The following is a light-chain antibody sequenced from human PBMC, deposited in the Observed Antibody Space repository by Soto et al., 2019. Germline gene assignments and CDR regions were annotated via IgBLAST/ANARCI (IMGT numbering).Light chain of an antibody. V-gene: IGKV3-15*01. CDR3: QQYNKWPIT. J-gene: IGKJ5*01. Sequence: EVVMTQSPATPSVSPGERATLSCRASQSVNGGHLAWFQQKPGQAPRLLIYGASTRATGIPARFSGSGSGTEFTLTISSLQSEDFAVYFCQQYNKWPITFGQGTRLEIK. CDR1: QSVNGGH. CDR2: GAS.